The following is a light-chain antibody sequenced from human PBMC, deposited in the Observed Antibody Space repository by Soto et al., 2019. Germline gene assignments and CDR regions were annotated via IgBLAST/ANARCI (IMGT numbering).Light chain of an antibody. V-gene: IGKV1-5*01. Sequence: DIQMTHSPSTLSASVGDRVTITCRASQSIGTWLAWYQHKPGRAPKLLIYDASTLEGGVPSRVSGNRSGTEITFTISSLHTDDFATYYCQQYNSYSRAFGHGTKVEIK. CDR3: QQYNSYSRA. CDR1: QSIGTW. J-gene: IGKJ1*01. CDR2: DAS.